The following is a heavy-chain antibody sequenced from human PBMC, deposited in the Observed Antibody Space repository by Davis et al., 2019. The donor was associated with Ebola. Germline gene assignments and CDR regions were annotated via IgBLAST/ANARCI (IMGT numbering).Heavy chain of an antibody. D-gene: IGHD1-7*01. CDR1: GGTFTSYA. CDR2: IIPIFGTA. Sequence: AASVKVSCKASGGTFTSYAISWVRQAPGQGLEWMGGIIPIFGTANYAQKFQGRVTITADKSTSTAYMELSSLRSEDTAVYYCARIVPIANWNYPVDYYYGMDVWGQGTTVTVSS. J-gene: IGHJ6*02. CDR3: ARIVPIANWNYPVDYYYGMDV. V-gene: IGHV1-69*06.